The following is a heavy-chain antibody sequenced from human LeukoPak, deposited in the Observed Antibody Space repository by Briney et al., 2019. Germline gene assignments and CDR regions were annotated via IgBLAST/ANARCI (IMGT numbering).Heavy chain of an antibody. D-gene: IGHD3-10*01. V-gene: IGHV4-59*08. J-gene: IGHJ4*02. Sequence: SETLSLTCTVSGGSLSSYYWSWIRQPPGKGLEWIGYIYYSGSTNYNPSLKSRVTISVDTSRNQFSLKLSSVSAADTAVYYCARSRGVRMFDYWGQGTLVTVSS. CDR1: GGSLSSYY. CDR2: IYYSGST. CDR3: ARSRGVRMFDY.